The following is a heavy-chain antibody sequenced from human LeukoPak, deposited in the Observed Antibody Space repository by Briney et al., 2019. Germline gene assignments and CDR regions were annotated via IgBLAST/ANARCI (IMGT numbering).Heavy chain of an antibody. CDR3: ARDNYYGSGNFDY. V-gene: IGHV4-59*02. J-gene: IGHJ4*02. D-gene: IGHD3-10*01. Sequence: SETLSLTCNVSGGSVSSDYWSWIRQPPGKGLEWIGYISYSGGTNYNPSLKSRVTISVDTSKNQFSLKLSSVTAADTAVYYCARDNYYGSGNFDYWGQGTLVTVSS. CDR2: ISYSGGT. CDR1: GGSVSSDY.